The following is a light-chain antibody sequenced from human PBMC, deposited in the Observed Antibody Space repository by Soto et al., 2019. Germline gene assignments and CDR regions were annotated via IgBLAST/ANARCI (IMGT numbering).Light chain of an antibody. CDR2: EVT. CDR1: SSDIGTYNL. V-gene: IGLV2-23*02. CDR3: CSYTCSSRYV. Sequence: QSVLTQPASVSGSPGQSITISCTGFSSDIGTYNLVSWYQQHPGKAPKLMIYEVTKRPSGVSNRFSGSKSGYTASLTVSGLQGEDEADYYCCSYTCSSRYVFGPGTKLTVL. J-gene: IGLJ1*01.